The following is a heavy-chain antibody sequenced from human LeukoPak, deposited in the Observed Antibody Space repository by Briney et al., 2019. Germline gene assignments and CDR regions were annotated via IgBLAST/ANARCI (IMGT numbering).Heavy chain of an antibody. CDR2: KSKTDGGTT. CDR3: AKDQRWEPTGY. CDR1: GFTFSNAW. J-gene: IGHJ4*02. V-gene: IGHV3-15*01. D-gene: IGHD1-26*01. Sequence: PGGSLRLSCAASGFTFSNAWMIKSKTDGGTTDYAAPVKGRFTISRDDSKNTLYLQMNSLRAEDTAVYYCAKDQRWEPTGYWGQGTLVTVSS.